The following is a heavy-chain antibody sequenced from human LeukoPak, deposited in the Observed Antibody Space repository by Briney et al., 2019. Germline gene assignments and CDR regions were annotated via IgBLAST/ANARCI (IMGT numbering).Heavy chain of an antibody. V-gene: IGHV3-48*02. D-gene: IGHD5-24*01. Sequence: PGGSLRLSCAASGFTFSSHNMNWVRQAPGKGLEWVSFISSTGGTAYYADSVKGRFTISRDNAQNSLFLQMNSLRDEDTAVYYCARDRGLNYWGQGTLVTVSS. CDR3: ARDRGLNY. J-gene: IGHJ4*02. CDR1: GFTFSSHN. CDR2: ISSTGGTA.